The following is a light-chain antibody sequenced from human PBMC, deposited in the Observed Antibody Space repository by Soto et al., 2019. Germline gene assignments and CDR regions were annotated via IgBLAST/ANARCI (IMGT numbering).Light chain of an antibody. V-gene: IGKV1-17*01. CDR3: LQHSSYPFT. CDR2: EIS. CDR1: QGVRNS. J-gene: IGKJ3*01. Sequence: DIQITQSPSSLSSSAGDSVTITCLSSQGVRNSLDWYQQKPVKAPKRLIYEISSLQSGVPSRFSGTGSGTEFTLTISSLQPEDFATYYCLQHSSYPFTFGPGTKVDIK.